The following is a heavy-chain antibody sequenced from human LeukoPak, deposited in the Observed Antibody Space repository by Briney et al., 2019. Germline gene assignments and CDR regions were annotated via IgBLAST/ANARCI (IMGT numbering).Heavy chain of an antibody. CDR1: GFTFSSYG. CDR2: IRYDGSNK. CDR3: VKGRYYNILAGYYKARRGFDY. J-gene: IGHJ4*02. D-gene: IGHD3-9*01. Sequence: GGSLRLSCAASGFTFSSYGMHWVRQAPGKGLEWGAFIRYDGSNKYYADSVKGRFTISRDNSKNTLYLQMNSLRAEDTAVYYCVKGRYYNILAGYYKARRGFDYWGQGTLVTVSS. V-gene: IGHV3-30*02.